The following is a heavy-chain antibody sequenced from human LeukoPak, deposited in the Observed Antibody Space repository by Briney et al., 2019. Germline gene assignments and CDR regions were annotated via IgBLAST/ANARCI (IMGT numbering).Heavy chain of an antibody. CDR1: GGSISSGGYY. Sequence: SETLSLTCTVSGGSISSGGYYWSWIRQHPGKGLEWIGCIYYSGSTYYNPSLKSRVTISVDTSKNQFSLKLSSVTAADTAVYYCARAPSSSYYYGSGSPHHFDYWGQGTLVTVSS. V-gene: IGHV4-31*03. CDR2: IYYSGST. J-gene: IGHJ4*02. CDR3: ARAPSSSYYYGSGSPHHFDY. D-gene: IGHD3-10*01.